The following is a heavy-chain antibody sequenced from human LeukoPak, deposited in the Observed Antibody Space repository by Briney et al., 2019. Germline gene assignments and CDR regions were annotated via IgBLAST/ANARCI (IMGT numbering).Heavy chain of an antibody. CDR1: GFTFDDYA. D-gene: IGHD3-16*01. Sequence: TGGSLRLSCAASGFTFDDYAMHWVRQAPGKGLEWVSGISWNSGSIGYADSVKGRFTISRDNAKNSLYLQMNSLRAEDTAVYYCARGNDAFDIWGQGTMVTVSS. CDR2: ISWNSGSI. J-gene: IGHJ3*02. CDR3: ARGNDAFDI. V-gene: IGHV3-9*01.